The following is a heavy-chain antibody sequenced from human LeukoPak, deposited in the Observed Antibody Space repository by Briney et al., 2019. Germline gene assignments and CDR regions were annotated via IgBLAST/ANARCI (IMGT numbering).Heavy chain of an antibody. CDR1: GYTFTSYG. Sequence: ASVKVSCKASGYTFTSYGISWVRQAPGQGLEWMGWIRAYNGNTNYAQNLQGRVTMTTDTSTSTAYMQLSSLRSEDTAVYCCARGCCSGGSCYRSAGNFDYWGQG. CDR3: ARGCCSGGSCYRSAGNFDY. CDR2: IRAYNGNT. V-gene: IGHV1-18*01. J-gene: IGHJ4*02. D-gene: IGHD2-15*01.